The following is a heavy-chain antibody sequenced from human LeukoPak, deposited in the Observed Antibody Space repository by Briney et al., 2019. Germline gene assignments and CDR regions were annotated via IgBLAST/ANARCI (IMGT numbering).Heavy chain of an antibody. D-gene: IGHD2-2*01. V-gene: IGHV3-23*01. CDR2: MSGSGGST. Sequence: GGSLRLSCAASGFPFSSYALRWVRQAPGKGVEWVLAMSGSGGSTYYADSVKGRFTISRDNAKNSLYLQMNSLRAEDTAVYYCARGGKTIVVVPAAPYWGQGTLVTVSS. CDR3: ARGGKTIVVVPAAPY. CDR1: GFPFSSYA. J-gene: IGHJ4*02.